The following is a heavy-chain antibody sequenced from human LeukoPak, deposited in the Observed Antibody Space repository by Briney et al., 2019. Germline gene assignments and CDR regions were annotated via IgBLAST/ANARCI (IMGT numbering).Heavy chain of an antibody. CDR2: ISSNGGST. J-gene: IGHJ2*01. D-gene: IGHD2-8*01. CDR1: GFTFSSYA. Sequence: GGSLRLSCAASGFTFSSYAMHWVRQAPGKGLEYVSAISSNGGSTYYANSVKGRFTISRDNSKNTLYLQMGSLRAEDMAVYYCARVPVYAMAWYFDLWGRGTLVTVSS. V-gene: IGHV3-64*01. CDR3: ARVPVYAMAWYFDL.